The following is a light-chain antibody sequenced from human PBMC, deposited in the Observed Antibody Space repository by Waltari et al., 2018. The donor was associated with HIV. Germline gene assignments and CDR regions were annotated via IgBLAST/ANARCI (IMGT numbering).Light chain of an antibody. CDR3: QSSASSGNYWA. J-gene: IGLJ3*02. CDR2: KDS. V-gene: IGLV3-25*03. CDR1: ALQKHC. Sequence: SYELPQPPSVCVSPGRTARLSCSGDALQKHCGYWYHQKPGPAPVVVIYKDSDRPSGVPERFPGSSSGTTVTLTISGVQAEDEADYYCQSSASSGNYWAFGGGTKLTVL.